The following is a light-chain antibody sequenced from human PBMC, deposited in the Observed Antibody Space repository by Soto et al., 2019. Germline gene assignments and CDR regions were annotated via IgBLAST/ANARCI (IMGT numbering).Light chain of an antibody. CDR2: DVS. Sequence: QSVLTQPASVSGSPGQSITISCTGTSSDVGGYSYVSWYQHNPGKAPKLMIYDVSNRPSGVSDRFSGSKSGNTASLTISGLQAEDEADYYCNSYTSRSTVVFGGGTKVTVL. CDR1: SSDVGGYSY. J-gene: IGLJ2*01. CDR3: NSYTSRSTVV. V-gene: IGLV2-14*03.